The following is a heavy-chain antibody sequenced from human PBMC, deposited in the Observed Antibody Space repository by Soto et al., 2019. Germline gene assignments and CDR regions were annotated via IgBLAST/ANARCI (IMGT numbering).Heavy chain of an antibody. Sequence: EVQLLDSGGGLVQPGGSLRLSCAASGFMFSCCAMSWVRQAPGKGLEWVSTIHGDGDYSHYTDSVEGRFTISRDNSRNTLYLQMDSPRADDTATYYCAKNRGAGDYTNWSFAVWGRGTLVAVSS. CDR3: AKNRGAGDYTNWSFAV. CDR2: IHGDGDYS. CDR1: GFMFSCCA. D-gene: IGHD2-2*02. V-gene: IGHV3-23*01. J-gene: IGHJ2*01.